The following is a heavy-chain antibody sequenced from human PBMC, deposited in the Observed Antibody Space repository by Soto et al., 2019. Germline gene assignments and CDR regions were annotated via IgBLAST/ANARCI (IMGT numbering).Heavy chain of an antibody. CDR2: ITSGSSSI. J-gene: IGHJ4*02. V-gene: IGHV3-21*01. D-gene: IGHD1-1*01. CDR1: VFTFSGYS. Sequence: PVRSLRLSCAASVFTFSGYSMNCVRHAPGKGLEWVSSITSGSSSIKYAKSVEGRFAISRDNAQRSLYLQMNSLSAEDTAVYYCARGLSPAWTFHYWGPRALVTLSS. CDR3: ARGLSPAWTFHY.